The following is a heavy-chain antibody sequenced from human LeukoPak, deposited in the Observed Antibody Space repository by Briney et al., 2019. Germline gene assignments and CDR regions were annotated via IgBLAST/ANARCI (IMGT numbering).Heavy chain of an antibody. J-gene: IGHJ5*02. Sequence: SQTLSLTCTVSGGSISSGDYYWSWIRQPPGKGLEWIGEINHSGSTNYNPSLKSRVTISVDTSKNQFSLKLSSVTAADTAVYYCARQVVPAAIPVAWFDPWGQGTLVTVSS. CDR1: GGSISSGDYY. D-gene: IGHD2-2*02. CDR2: INHSGST. V-gene: IGHV4-39*01. CDR3: ARQVVPAAIPVAWFDP.